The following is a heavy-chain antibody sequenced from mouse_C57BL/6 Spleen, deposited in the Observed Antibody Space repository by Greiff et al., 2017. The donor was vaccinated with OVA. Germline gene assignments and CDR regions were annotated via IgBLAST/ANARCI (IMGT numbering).Heavy chain of an antibody. CDR3: ARPLCERYYGV. J-gene: IGHJ1*03. V-gene: IGHV1-53*01. D-gene: IGHD6-1*01. Sequence: QVQLQQSGTELVKPGASVKLSCKASGYTFTSYWMYWVKQRPGQGLEWIGNINPSDGGTNYNEKFKSKATLTVDKSSSTDYMQLSGLTSEDSAVYSYARPLCERYYGVWGTRATVTGSS. CDR2: INPSDGGT. CDR1: GYTFTSYW.